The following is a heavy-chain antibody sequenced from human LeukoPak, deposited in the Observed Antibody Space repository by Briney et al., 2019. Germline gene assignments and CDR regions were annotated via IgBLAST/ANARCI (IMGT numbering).Heavy chain of an antibody. D-gene: IGHD2-15*01. CDR2: ISSSSIYM. CDR1: GFIFSTYG. J-gene: IGHJ3*02. V-gene: IGHV3-21*01. Sequence: NPGRSLRLSCAASGFIFSTYGMHWVRQAPGKGLEWVSSISSSSIYMNYADSLKGRFTISRDNAKNLLYLQMNTLRAEDTAVYYCARVQCSGGRCNDAFDIWGQGTMVTVSS. CDR3: ARVQCSGGRCNDAFDI.